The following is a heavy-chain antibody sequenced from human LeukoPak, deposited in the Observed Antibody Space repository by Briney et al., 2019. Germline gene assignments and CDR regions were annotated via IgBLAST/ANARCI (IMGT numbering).Heavy chain of an antibody. CDR3: ARAPSDGSSWYGYFDY. Sequence: GRSLRLSCAASGFTFSSYAMHRVRQAPGKGLEGVAVISYDGSNKYYADSVKGRFTISRDNSKNTLYLQMNSLRAEDTAVYYCARAPSDGSSWYGYFDYWGQGTLVTVSS. J-gene: IGHJ4*02. CDR2: ISYDGSNK. CDR1: GFTFSSYA. V-gene: IGHV3-30*04. D-gene: IGHD6-13*01.